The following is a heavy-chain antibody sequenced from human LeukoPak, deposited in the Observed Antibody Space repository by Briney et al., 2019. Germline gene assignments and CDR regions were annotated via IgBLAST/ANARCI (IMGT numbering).Heavy chain of an antibody. CDR1: GGSVSSGSYY. CDR2: IYYSGST. Sequence: SETLSLTCTVSGGSVSSGSYYWSWIRQPPGKGLEWIGYIYYSGSTNYNPSLKSRVTISVDTSKNQFSLKLSSVTAADTAVYYCARGVLWDTGSYFDYWGQGTLVTVSS. J-gene: IGHJ4*02. D-gene: IGHD3-10*01. CDR3: ARGVLWDTGSYFDY. V-gene: IGHV4-61*01.